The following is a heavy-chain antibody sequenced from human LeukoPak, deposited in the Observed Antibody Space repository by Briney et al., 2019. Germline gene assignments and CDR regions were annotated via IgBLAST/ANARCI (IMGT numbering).Heavy chain of an antibody. CDR3: ARSLHDIVVVPAAISYYYYYYMDV. Sequence: ASVKVSCKASGGTFSSYAISWVRQAPGQGLEWMGGIIPIFGTANYAQKFQGRVTITADESTSTAYMELSSLRSEDTAVYYCARSLHDIVVVPAAISYYYYYYMDVWGKGTTVTVSS. CDR1: GGTFSSYA. V-gene: IGHV1-69*13. CDR2: IIPIFGTA. J-gene: IGHJ6*03. D-gene: IGHD2-2*02.